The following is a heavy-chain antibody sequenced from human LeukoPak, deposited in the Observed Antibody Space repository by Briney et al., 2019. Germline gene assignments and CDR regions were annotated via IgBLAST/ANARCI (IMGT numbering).Heavy chain of an antibody. V-gene: IGHV3-7*01. J-gene: IGHJ4*02. Sequence: GTSLRLSCAASGFTFSNYGMDWVRQAPGKGLEWAANIKQDGSEKSYVDSVKGRFTISRDNTKNSLYLQMNSLRAEDTAVYFCAREWAGPSFDYWGQGTLVTVSS. D-gene: IGHD6-19*01. CDR1: GFTFSNYG. CDR3: AREWAGPSFDY. CDR2: IKQDGSEK.